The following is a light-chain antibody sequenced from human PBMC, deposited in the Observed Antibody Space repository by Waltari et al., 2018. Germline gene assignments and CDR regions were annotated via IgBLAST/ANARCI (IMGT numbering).Light chain of an antibody. V-gene: IGLV2-23*02. J-gene: IGLJ1*01. CDR2: EVT. Sequence: QSGLTQPASVSGSPGQSIPVSCTGTSSDVGTYNLFSWYQQYPVKAPKLMVYEVTKRTSGVSDRFSGSKSGNTASLTISGLQSEDEADYYCCSYAGLGIYVFGTGTKVTVL. CDR3: CSYAGLGIYV. CDR1: SSDVGTYNL.